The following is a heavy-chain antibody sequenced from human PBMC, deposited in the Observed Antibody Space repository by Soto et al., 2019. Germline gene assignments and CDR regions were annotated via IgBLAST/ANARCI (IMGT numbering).Heavy chain of an antibody. J-gene: IGHJ4*02. CDR1: GFTFSSYG. CDR3: ARGLDMLDAFDY. D-gene: IGHD2-8*01. Sequence: PGGSLRLSCAASGFTFSSYGMHWVRQAPGKGLEWVAVIWYDGSNKYYADSVKGRFTISRDNSKNTLYLQMNSLRAEDTAVYYCARGLDMLDAFDYWGQGTLVTVSS. CDR2: IWYDGSNK. V-gene: IGHV3-33*01.